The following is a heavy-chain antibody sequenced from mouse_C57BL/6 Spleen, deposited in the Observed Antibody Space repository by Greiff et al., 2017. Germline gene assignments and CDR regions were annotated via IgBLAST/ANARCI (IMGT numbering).Heavy chain of an antibody. J-gene: IGHJ4*01. CDR3: APTTMVTTEDAMDD. CDR2: IHPNSGST. V-gene: IGHV1-64*01. D-gene: IGHD2-2*01. CDR1: GYTFTSYW. Sequence: QVQLQQPGAELVKPGASVKLSCKASGYTFTSYWMHWVKQRPGQGLEWIGMIHPNSGSTNYNEKFKSKATLTVDKSSSTAYMQLSSLTSEDSAVYYCAPTTMVTTEDAMDDWGQGTSVTVSS.